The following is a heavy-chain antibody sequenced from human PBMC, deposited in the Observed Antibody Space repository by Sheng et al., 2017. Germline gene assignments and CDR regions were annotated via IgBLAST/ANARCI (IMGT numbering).Heavy chain of an antibody. CDR2: ISAYNGST. CDR3: ARTTPLSVCSSASCYYYYMDV. CDR1: GYTFNSYG. V-gene: IGHV1-18*01. J-gene: IGHJ6*03. Sequence: QVQLVQSGAEVTRPGASVKVSCKASGYTFNSYGISWVRQAPGQGLEWMGWISAYNGSTNYAQKLQGRVTMTTDTSTSTAYMEVRSLRSDDTAVYYCARTTPLSVCSSASCYYYYMDVWGQGTTVTVSS. D-gene: IGHD2-2*01.